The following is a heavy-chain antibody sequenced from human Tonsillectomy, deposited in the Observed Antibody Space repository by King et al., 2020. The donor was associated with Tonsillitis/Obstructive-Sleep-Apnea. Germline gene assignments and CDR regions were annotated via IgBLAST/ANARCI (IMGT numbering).Heavy chain of an antibody. V-gene: IGHV1-18*01. D-gene: IGHD6-19*01. CDR2: ISGFSGDT. Sequence: QLVQSGAEVKKPGASVKVSCQASGYTFNSYGIIWVRQAPGQGLEWIGWISGFSGDTKYAQKLQGRVTMTTDTSTSTAYMELRSLRSDDTAVYYCARARGVAGKFWFDPWGQGTLVTVSS. CDR1: GYTFNSYG. J-gene: IGHJ5*02. CDR3: ARARGVAGKFWFDP.